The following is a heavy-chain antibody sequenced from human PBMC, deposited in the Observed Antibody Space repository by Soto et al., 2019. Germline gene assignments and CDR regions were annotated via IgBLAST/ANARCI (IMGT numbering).Heavy chain of an antibody. D-gene: IGHD6-13*01. CDR3: ARCIAAAGIACFDP. CDR1: GFNFSSYS. CDR2: ISSSSSTI. J-gene: IGHJ5*02. V-gene: IGHV3-48*02. Sequence: EVQLVESGGGLVQPGGSLRLSCAASGFNFSSYSMKWVRQAPGKGLEWVSYISSSSSTIYYADSVKGRFTISRDNAKNSLYLQMNSLRDEDTAVYYCARCIAAAGIACFDPGGQGTLVTVSS.